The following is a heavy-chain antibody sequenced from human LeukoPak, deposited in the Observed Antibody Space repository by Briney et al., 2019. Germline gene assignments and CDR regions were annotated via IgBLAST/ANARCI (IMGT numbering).Heavy chain of an antibody. CDR2: ISYDGTNK. CDR1: GFTFSSYG. Sequence: GGSLRLSCEASGFTFSSYGMNWVRQAPGKGLEWVAVISYDGTNKYYAESVKGRFTISRDNSKNTLYLQMNSLRVEDTAVYYCARGGAAAARKRGIDYWGQGTLVTVSS. CDR3: ARGGAAAARKRGIDY. J-gene: IGHJ4*02. D-gene: IGHD6-13*01. V-gene: IGHV3-33*08.